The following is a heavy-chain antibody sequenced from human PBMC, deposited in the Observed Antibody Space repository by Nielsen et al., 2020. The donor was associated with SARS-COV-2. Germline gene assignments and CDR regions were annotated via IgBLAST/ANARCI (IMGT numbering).Heavy chain of an antibody. Sequence: GESLKISCAASGSTFSSYSMNWVRQAPGKGLEWVSSISSSSSYIYYADSVKGRFTISRDNAKNSLYLQMNSLRAEDTAVYYCAREGRVVVLAGYYYGMDVWGQGTTVTVSS. D-gene: IGHD2-15*01. V-gene: IGHV3-21*01. J-gene: IGHJ6*02. CDR3: AREGRVVVLAGYYYGMDV. CDR2: ISSSSSYI. CDR1: GSTFSSYS.